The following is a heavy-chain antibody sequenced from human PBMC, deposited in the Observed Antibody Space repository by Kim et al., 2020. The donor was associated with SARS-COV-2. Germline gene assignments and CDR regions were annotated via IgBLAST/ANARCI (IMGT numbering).Heavy chain of an antibody. Sequence: SETLSLTCAVYGGSFSGYYWSWIRQPPGKGLEWIGEINHSGSTNYNPSLKSRVTISVDTSKNQFSLKLSSVTAADTAVYYCARGIELLWFGELFAHYFDYWGQGTLVTVSS. D-gene: IGHD3-10*01. CDR3: ARGIELLWFGELFAHYFDY. CDR2: INHSGST. CDR1: GGSFSGYY. J-gene: IGHJ4*02. V-gene: IGHV4-34*01.